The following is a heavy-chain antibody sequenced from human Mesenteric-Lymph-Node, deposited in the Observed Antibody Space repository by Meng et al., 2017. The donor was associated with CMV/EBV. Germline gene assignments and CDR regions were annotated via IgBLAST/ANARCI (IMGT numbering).Heavy chain of an antibody. V-gene: IGHV3-15*01. J-gene: IGHJ4*02. CDR1: GFTFTSAW. D-gene: IGHD3/OR15-3a*01. Sequence: GESLKISCATSGFTFTSAWMHWVRQAPGKGLEWVARVKTKADGGTTAYAAPVEGRFTISRDDSKNTLFLQMNSLKPEDTAVYYCLTNYDFSGGHRPFWGQGTLVTVSS. CDR2: VKTKADGGTT. CDR3: LTNYDFSGGHRPF.